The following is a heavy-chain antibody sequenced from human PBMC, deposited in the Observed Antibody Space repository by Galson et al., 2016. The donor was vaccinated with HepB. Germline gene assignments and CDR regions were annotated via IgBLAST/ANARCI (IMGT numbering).Heavy chain of an antibody. V-gene: IGHV2-5*02. CDR1: GFSLTDGGVA. Sequence: PALVKPTQTVTLTCTFSGFSLTDGGVAVGWIRQPPRKALEWLALIYWDGDKRYTTSLRDRLAITNDTSKNQVVLTMTNVAPVDTGTYFCARRPSWGSRYFGFWGQGTLVTVSS. CDR2: IYWDGDK. J-gene: IGHJ4*02. CDR3: ARRPSWGSRYFGF. D-gene: IGHD7-27*01.